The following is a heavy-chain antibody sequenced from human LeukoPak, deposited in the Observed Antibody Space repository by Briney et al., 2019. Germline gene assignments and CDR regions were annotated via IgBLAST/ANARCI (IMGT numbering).Heavy chain of an antibody. CDR1: GGSNSYYY. CDR2: IYYSGST. J-gene: IGHJ4*02. CDR3: ARVPYYYDSSGDHTDY. V-gene: IGHV4-59*01. Sequence: PSETLSLTCTVSGGSNSYYYWSWIRQPPGKGLEWIGYIYYSGSTNYNPSLKSRVTISIDTSKNQFSLKLSSVTAADTAVYYCARVPYYYDSSGDHTDYWGQGTLVTVSS. D-gene: IGHD3-22*01.